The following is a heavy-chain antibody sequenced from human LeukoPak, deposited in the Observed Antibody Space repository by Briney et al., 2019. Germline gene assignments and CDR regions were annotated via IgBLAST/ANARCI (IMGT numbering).Heavy chain of an antibody. CDR2: IYTSGST. CDR1: GGSISSYC. V-gene: IGHV4-4*09. CDR3: ARLNLAAREDY. D-gene: IGHD6-6*01. Sequence: PSETLSLTCTVSGGSISSYCWSWIRQPPGKGLEWNGYIYTSGSTNYNPSLKSRVTISVDTSKNQFSLKLSSVTAADTAVYYCARLNLAAREDYWGQGTLVTVSS. J-gene: IGHJ4*02.